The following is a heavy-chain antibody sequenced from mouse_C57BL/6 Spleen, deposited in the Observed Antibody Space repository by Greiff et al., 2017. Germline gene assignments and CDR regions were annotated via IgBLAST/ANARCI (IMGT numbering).Heavy chain of an antibody. CDR3: ASRDSSGYVNWYFDV. D-gene: IGHD3-2*02. CDR1: GFTFSSYA. Sequence: EVQLVESGGGLVKPGGSLKLSCAASGFTFSSYAMSWVRQTPEKRLEWVATISDGGSYTYYPDNVKGRFTISRDNAKNNLYLQMSHLKSEDTAMYYCASRDSSGYVNWYFDVWGTGTTVTVSS. J-gene: IGHJ1*03. CDR2: ISDGGSYT. V-gene: IGHV5-4*03.